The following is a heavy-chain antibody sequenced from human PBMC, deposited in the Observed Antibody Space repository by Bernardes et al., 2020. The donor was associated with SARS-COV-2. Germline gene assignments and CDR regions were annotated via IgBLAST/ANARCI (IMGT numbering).Heavy chain of an antibody. CDR3: ARQSGSGYFNFWSNYPEPLDY. J-gene: IGHJ4*02. CDR2: SFPLYPGA. CDR1: GCDFAEWW. D-gene: IGHD3-3*01. V-gene: IGHV5-51*01. Sequence: GGYLKITCDGSGCDFAEWWFLWVLHRPGRRLESVGTSFPLYPGARYIPSFPRQVSLSVDKSLSTAFLQMSSLKDSDTAMYYCARQSGSGYFNFWSNYPEPLDYWGQGTLVTVSS.